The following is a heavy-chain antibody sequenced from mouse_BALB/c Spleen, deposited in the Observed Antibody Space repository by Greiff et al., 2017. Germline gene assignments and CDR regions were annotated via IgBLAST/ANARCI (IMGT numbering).Heavy chain of an antibody. CDR2: INPSSGYT. CDR3: ARSDYGSSYFDY. D-gene: IGHD1-1*01. CDR1: GYTFTSYT. Sequence: VQLQQSGAELARPGASVKMSCKASGYTFTSYTMHWVKQRPGQGLEWIGYINPSSGYTEFNQKFKDKATLTADKSSSTAYMQLSSLTSEDSAVYYCARSDYGSSYFDYWGQGTTLTVSS. J-gene: IGHJ2*01. V-gene: IGHV1-4*01.